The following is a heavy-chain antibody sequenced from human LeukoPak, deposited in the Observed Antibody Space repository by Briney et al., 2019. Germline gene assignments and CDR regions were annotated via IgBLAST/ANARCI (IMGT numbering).Heavy chain of an antibody. CDR1: GGSVSSGSYY. D-gene: IGHD4-17*01. CDR2: IYYSGST. Sequence: SETLSLTCTVSGGSVSSGSYYWSWIRQPPGKGLEWIGYIYYSGSTNYNPSLKSRVTISVDTSKNQFSLKLSSVTAADTAVYYCARGLTTADLDYWGQGTLVTVSS. V-gene: IGHV4-61*01. J-gene: IGHJ4*02. CDR3: ARGLTTADLDY.